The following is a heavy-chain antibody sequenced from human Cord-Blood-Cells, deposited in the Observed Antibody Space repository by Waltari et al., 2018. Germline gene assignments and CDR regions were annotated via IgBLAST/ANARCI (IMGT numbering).Heavy chain of an antibody. D-gene: IGHD6-13*01. Sequence: QVQLVESRGGVVPPGRSLRLSCAASGFTFSSYGMHWVRPAPVRGLEWVAVISYDGSNKYYADSVKGRFTISRDNSKNTLYLQMNSLRAEDTAVYYCAKDPGKQQLVLWGYFDYWGQGTLVTVSS. J-gene: IGHJ4*02. CDR2: ISYDGSNK. CDR1: GFTFSSYG. V-gene: IGHV3-30*18. CDR3: AKDPGKQQLVLWGYFDY.